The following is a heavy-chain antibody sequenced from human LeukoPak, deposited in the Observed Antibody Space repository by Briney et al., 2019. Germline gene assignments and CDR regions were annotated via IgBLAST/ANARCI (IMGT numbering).Heavy chain of an antibody. CDR1: GYTFSSYG. CDR2: ISAYNGIT. Sequence: GASVKVSCKASGYTFSSYGISWVRQAPGQGLEWMGWISAYNGITKYAQKYQGRITMTTDTSTSTAYMELRSLRSDDTAVYYCAKDQEYYGSGFNWFDPWGQGTLITVSS. J-gene: IGHJ5*02. V-gene: IGHV1-18*01. D-gene: IGHD3-10*01. CDR3: AKDQEYYGSGFNWFDP.